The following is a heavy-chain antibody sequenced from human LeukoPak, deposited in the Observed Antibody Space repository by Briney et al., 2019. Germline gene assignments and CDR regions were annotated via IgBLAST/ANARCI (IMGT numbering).Heavy chain of an antibody. Sequence: GGSLRLSCAASGFTFSSYSMNWVRQAPGKGLEWVSYISSSSSTIYYADSVKGRFTISRDNAKNSLYLQMNSLRAEDTAVYYCARDPSYYYDSSGSRRDDYWGQGTLVTVSS. CDR3: ARDPSYYYDSSGSRRDDY. CDR2: ISSSSSTI. CDR1: GFTFSSYS. J-gene: IGHJ4*02. V-gene: IGHV3-48*04. D-gene: IGHD3-22*01.